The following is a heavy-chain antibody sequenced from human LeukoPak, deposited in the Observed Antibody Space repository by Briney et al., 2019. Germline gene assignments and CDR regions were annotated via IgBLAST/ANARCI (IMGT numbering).Heavy chain of an antibody. V-gene: IGHV1-69*04. CDR3: ARAPPRLDGYILYY. CDR1: GGTFSSYA. CDR2: IIPTTGLA. Sequence: ASVTVSCKASGGTFSSYAISWVRQAPGQGLEWMGRIIPTTGLANYAQKFQGRVTITADKSTSTAYMELSSLRSEDTAVYYCARAPPRLDGYILYYWGQGTLVTVSS. D-gene: IGHD5-24*01. J-gene: IGHJ4*02.